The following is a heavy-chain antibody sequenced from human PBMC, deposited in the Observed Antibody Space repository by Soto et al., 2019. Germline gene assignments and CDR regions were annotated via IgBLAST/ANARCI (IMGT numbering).Heavy chain of an antibody. V-gene: IGHV4-39*07. CDR1: GDSISNSRFY. CDR3: ARGIDY. J-gene: IGHJ4*02. CDR2: IYHTGNA. Sequence: SETLSLTCSVSGDSISNSRFYWAWIRQPPGEGLEWIGSIYHTGNAYYNPSLKSRVTISVDTSKNQFSLKLSSVTAADTAVYYCARGIDYWGQGTLVTVSS.